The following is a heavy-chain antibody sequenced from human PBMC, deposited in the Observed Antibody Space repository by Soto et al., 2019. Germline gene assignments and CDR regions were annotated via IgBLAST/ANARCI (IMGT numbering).Heavy chain of an antibody. D-gene: IGHD6-19*01. CDR2: IFHVGCS. J-gene: IGHJ4*02. Sequence: SQTRSLTCTVSGGSVTGFYWRWIRQPPSKGLEWQGYIFHVGCSNYNPSLKSRGTISVGTSKSQISLRLTSVTAADPAVDCCAGAPGLGVAHFDYWGQGTLVTVSS. V-gene: IGHV4-59*02. CDR1: GGSVTGFY. CDR3: AGAPGLGVAHFDY.